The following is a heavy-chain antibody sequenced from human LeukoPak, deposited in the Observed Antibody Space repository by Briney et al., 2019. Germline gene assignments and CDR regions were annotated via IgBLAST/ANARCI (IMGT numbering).Heavy chain of an antibody. CDR2: INHSGST. Sequence: ETLSLTCRVDGESFSGYYWIWIRQPPGKGLEWIGEINHSGSTNYNPSLKSRVTLSVDTSKSQFSLKVTSVTAADTAMYYCARGQFWRGSEIRVWGQGTLVTVSS. V-gene: IGHV4-34*01. CDR3: ARGQFWRGSEIRV. CDR1: GESFSGYY. J-gene: IGHJ4*02. D-gene: IGHD1-26*01.